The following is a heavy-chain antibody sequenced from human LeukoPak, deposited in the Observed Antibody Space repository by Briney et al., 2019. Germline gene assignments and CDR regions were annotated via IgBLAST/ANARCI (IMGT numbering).Heavy chain of an antibody. V-gene: IGHV3-7*01. CDR1: GFTFSTCW. J-gene: IGHJ4*02. CDR2: RKQDGSER. CDR3: ANSLVVVNDPPDY. Sequence: GGSLRLSCAASGFTFSTCWMTWVRQAPGKGLEWVANRKQDGSERYYVDSVKGRFTISRDNAKSSLYLQMNSLRAEDTAVYYCANSLVVVNDPPDYWGQGTLVTVSS. D-gene: IGHD2-21*01.